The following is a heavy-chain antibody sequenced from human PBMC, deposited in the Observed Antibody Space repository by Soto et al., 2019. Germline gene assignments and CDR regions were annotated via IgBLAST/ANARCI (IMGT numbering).Heavy chain of an antibody. V-gene: IGHV4-39*01. CDR3: ARQRRYYGSGSKYYYYMDV. CDR1: GGSISSSSYY. Sequence: SETLSLTCTVSGGSISSSSYYWGWIRQPPGKGLEWIGSIYYSGSTYYNPSLKSRVTISVDTSKNQFSLKLSSVTAADTAVYYCARQRRYYGSGSKYYYYMDVWGKGTTVTVSS. D-gene: IGHD3-10*01. CDR2: IYYSGST. J-gene: IGHJ6*03.